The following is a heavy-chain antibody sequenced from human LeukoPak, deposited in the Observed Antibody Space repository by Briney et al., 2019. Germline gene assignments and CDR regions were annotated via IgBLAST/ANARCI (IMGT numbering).Heavy chain of an antibody. J-gene: IGHJ3*01. Sequence: ASVKVSCKVSGYSLNELSVSWVRQAPGKGLEWMGGFDPEEGEIVYARKFQGRVTMTDDTVRNTAYIELRSLRSEDTAVYYCATGVSTMTVLPGAFDVWGQGTKVAVSS. D-gene: IGHD3-22*01. V-gene: IGHV1-24*01. CDR1: GYSLNELS. CDR3: ATGVSTMTVLPGAFDV. CDR2: FDPEEGEI.